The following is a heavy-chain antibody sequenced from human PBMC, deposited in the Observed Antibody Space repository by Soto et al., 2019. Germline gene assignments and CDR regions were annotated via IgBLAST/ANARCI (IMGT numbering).Heavy chain of an antibody. V-gene: IGHV3-74*01. CDR2: IDMDGSST. CDR3: AKDTYYYDRSGYYRFDY. J-gene: IGHJ4*02. CDR1: GFIFSSDW. D-gene: IGHD3-22*01. Sequence: GGSLRLSCAASGFIFSSDWMHWVRQAPGKGLVWISRIDMDGSSTSYADSVKGRFTISRDNAENTLYLQMNSLRAEDTAVYYCAKDTYYYDRSGYYRFDYWGQGTPVTVSS.